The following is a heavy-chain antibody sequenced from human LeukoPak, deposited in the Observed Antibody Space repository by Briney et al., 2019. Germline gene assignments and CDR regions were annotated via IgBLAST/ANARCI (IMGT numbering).Heavy chain of an antibody. CDR2: IYYSGST. Sequence: SETLSLTCTVSGGSISSSSYYWGWIRQPPGKGLEWIGSIYYSGSTYYNPSLKSRVTISVDTSKNQFSLKLSSVTAADTAVYYCAREAVPAAIVHCYYYYYMDVWGKGTTVTVSS. J-gene: IGHJ6*03. CDR3: AREAVPAAIVHCYYYYYMDV. CDR1: GGSISSSSYY. V-gene: IGHV4-39*07. D-gene: IGHD2-2*01.